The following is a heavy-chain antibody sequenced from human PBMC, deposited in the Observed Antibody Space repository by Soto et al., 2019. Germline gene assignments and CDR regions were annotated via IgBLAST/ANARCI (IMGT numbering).Heavy chain of an antibody. CDR2: IIPIFGTA. D-gene: IGHD3-22*01. CDR3: ARADSSGPSTLYWYFDL. Sequence: SVKVSCKASGGTFSSYAISWVRQAPGQGLEWMGGIIPIFGTANYAQKFQGRVTITADESTSTAYMELSSLRSEDTAVYYCARADSSGPSTLYWYFDLWGRGTLVTVSS. V-gene: IGHV1-69*13. J-gene: IGHJ2*01. CDR1: GGTFSSYA.